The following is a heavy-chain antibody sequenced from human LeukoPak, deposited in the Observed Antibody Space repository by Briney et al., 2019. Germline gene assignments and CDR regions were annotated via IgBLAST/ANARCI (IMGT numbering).Heavy chain of an antibody. V-gene: IGHV4-61*02. CDR1: GGSISSGSYY. CDR2: IYTSGST. CDR3: ARDGDGDCFDY. D-gene: IGHD4-17*01. Sequence: PSQTLSLTCTVSGGSISSGSYYWSWIRQPAGKGLEWIGRIYTSGSTNYNPSLKSRVTMSVDTSKNQFSLKLSSVTAADTAVYYCARDGDGDCFDYWGQGTLVTVSS. J-gene: IGHJ4*02.